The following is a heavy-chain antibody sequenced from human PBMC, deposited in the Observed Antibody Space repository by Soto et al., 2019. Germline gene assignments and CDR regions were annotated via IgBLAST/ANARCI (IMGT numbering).Heavy chain of an antibody. CDR2: IYHSGST. J-gene: IGHJ4*02. CDR3: ARGWSDAIGSFDY. V-gene: IGHV4-30-2*01. CDR1: GVSISSGGYS. D-gene: IGHD2-2*01. Sequence: PSETLSLTCAVSGVSISSGGYSWSWIRQPPGKGLEWIGYIYHSGSTYYNPSLKSRVTISVDRSKNQFSLKLSSVTAADTAVYYCARGWSDAIGSFDYWGQGTLVTVSS.